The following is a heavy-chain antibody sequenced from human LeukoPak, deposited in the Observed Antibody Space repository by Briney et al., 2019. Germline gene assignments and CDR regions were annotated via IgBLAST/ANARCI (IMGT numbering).Heavy chain of an antibody. D-gene: IGHD4-17*01. CDR3: AKDAMATVTYFDY. J-gene: IGHJ4*02. V-gene: IGHV3-23*01. Sequence: PGGSLRLSCATSGFTFNSYAMSWVRQAPGKGLEWVSGLSGSGGDTDYADSVKGRFTISRDNSRNTLYLQMNSLRSEDTAVYYCAKDAMATVTYFDYWGQGSLVTVSS. CDR2: LSGSGGDT. CDR1: GFTFNSYA.